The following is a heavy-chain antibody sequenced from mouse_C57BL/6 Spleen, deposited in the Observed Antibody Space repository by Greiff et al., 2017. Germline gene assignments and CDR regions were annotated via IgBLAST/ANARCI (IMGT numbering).Heavy chain of an antibody. CDR1: GYTFTDYY. V-gene: IGHV1-76*01. J-gene: IGHJ3*01. CDR3: ARSTAQVPFAY. CDR2: LYPGSGNT. D-gene: IGHD3-2*02. Sequence: QVQLQQSGAELVRPGASVKLSCKASGYTFTDYYINWVKQRPGQGLEWIARLYPGSGNTYYTEKFKGKATLTAEKSSSTAYMQLSSLTSEDSAVYFCARSTAQVPFAYWGQGTLVTVSA.